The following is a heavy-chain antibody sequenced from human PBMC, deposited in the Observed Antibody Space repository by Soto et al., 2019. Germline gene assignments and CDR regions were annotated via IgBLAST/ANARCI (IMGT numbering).Heavy chain of an antibody. CDR3: ARDQRVPGYYDSSGYYSDAFDI. CDR1: GYTFTSYG. Sequence: ASVKVSCKASGYTFTSYGISWVRQAPGQGLEWMGWISAYNGNTNYAQKLQGRVTMTTDTSTSTAYMELRSLRSDDTAVYYCARDQRVPGYYDSSGYYSDAFDIWGQGTMVTVSS. V-gene: IGHV1-18*01. D-gene: IGHD3-22*01. J-gene: IGHJ3*02. CDR2: ISAYNGNT.